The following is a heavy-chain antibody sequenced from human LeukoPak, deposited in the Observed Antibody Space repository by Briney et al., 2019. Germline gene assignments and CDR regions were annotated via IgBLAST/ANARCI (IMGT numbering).Heavy chain of an antibody. D-gene: IGHD6-13*01. J-gene: IGHJ6*03. CDR3: ARGLCSSSWYHLGYYYYYMDV. CDR1: GYTFTSYD. V-gene: IGHV1-8*01. Sequence: ASVKVSCKASGYTFTSYDINWVRQATGQGLEWMGWMNPNSGNTGYAQKFQGRVTMTGNTSISTAYMELSSLRSEDTAVYYCARGLCSSSWYHLGYYYYYMDVWGKGTTVTVSS. CDR2: MNPNSGNT.